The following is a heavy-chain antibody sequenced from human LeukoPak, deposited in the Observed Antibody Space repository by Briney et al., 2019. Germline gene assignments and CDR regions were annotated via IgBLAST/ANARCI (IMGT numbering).Heavy chain of an antibody. CDR2: IYSGGNT. J-gene: IGHJ5*02. Sequence: GGSLRLSCAASGFTFSSHYMSWVRQAPGKGLEWVSVIYSGGNTYYADSVKGRFTISRDNSKNTLYLQMNSLRAEDTAVYYCARYYYDSSGYYNENEGWFDPWGQGTLVTVSS. V-gene: IGHV3-53*01. CDR1: GFTFSSHY. D-gene: IGHD3-22*01. CDR3: ARYYYDSSGYYNENEGWFDP.